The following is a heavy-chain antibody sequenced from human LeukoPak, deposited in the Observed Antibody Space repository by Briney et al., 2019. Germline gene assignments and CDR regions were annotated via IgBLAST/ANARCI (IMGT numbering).Heavy chain of an antibody. Sequence: PSETLSLTCAVSGYFISSDYYWGWIRQPPGKGLEWIGTIYHIGSTYYNPSLKSRVITSVDTSKNQFSLKLNSVTAADTAVYYCARIYCTGGSCYHHDYWGQGTLVTVSS. D-gene: IGHD2-15*01. J-gene: IGHJ4*02. CDR3: ARIYCTGGSCYHHDY. CDR2: IYHIGST. CDR1: GYFISSDYY. V-gene: IGHV4-38-2*01.